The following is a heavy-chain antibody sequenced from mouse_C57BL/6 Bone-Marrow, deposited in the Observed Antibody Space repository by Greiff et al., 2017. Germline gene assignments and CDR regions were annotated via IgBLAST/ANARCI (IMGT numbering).Heavy chain of an antibody. V-gene: IGHV5-4*01. D-gene: IGHD1-1*01. CDR2: ISDGGSYT. J-gene: IGHJ3*01. Sequence: EVQGVESGGGLVKPGGSLKLSCAASGFTFSSSAMSWVRQTPEKRLEWVATISDGGSYTYYPDNVQGRFTISRDNAKNNLYLQMSHLKSEDTAMYYVVLRVLFAYWGQGTLVTVSA. CDR1: GFTFSSSA. CDR3: VLRVLFAY.